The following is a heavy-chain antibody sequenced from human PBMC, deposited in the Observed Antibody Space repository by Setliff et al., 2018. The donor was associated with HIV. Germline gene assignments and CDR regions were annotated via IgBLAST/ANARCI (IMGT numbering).Heavy chain of an antibody. CDR2: IIPKSGET. Sequence: GASVKVSCKSSGYTFTAHHIHWVRRAPGQGPEWMGWIIPKSGETSYAEKFRGRVTMTRDTSLSTAYMELSWLTSDDTAVYYCARVVDRDYDFWSAYEYWGQGTMVTVSS. V-gene: IGHV1-2*02. J-gene: IGHJ4*02. CDR1: GYTFTAHH. CDR3: ARVVDRDYDFWSAYEY. D-gene: IGHD3-3*01.